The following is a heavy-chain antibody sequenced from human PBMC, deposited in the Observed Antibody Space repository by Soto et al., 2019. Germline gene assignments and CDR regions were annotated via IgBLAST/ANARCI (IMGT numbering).Heavy chain of an antibody. J-gene: IGHJ6*02. V-gene: IGHV1-2*02. D-gene: IGHD3-10*01. CDR2: INPNSSGT. Sequence: ASVKVSCKASGYTFTGYYMHWVRQAPGQGLEWMGWINPNSSGTNYAQKFQGRVTMTRDTYISTAYMGLSRLRSDDTAVYYCARAAGRTGDVFYYNGVDVWGQGTTVTVSS. CDR3: ARAAGRTGDVFYYNGVDV. CDR1: GYTFTGYY.